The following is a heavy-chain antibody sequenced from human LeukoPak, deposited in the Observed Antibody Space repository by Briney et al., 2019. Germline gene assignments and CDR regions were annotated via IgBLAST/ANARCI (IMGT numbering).Heavy chain of an antibody. D-gene: IGHD3-10*01. Sequence: GGSLRLSCAASGFTFSSYWMSWVRQAPGKGLEWVSSISSSSSYVYYADSVKGRFTISRDNAKNSLYLQMNSLRAEDTAVYYCARFYGSGSYYKYYFDYWGQGTLVTVSS. CDR1: GFTFSSYW. CDR2: ISSSSSYV. J-gene: IGHJ4*02. V-gene: IGHV3-21*01. CDR3: ARFYGSGSYYKYYFDY.